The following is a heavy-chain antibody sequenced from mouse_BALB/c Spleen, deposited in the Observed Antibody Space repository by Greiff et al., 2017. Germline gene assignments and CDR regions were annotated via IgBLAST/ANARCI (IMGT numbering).Heavy chain of an antibody. V-gene: IGHV5-17*02. J-gene: IGHJ4*01. CDR3: ARFPYYDYDGLYAMDY. D-gene: IGHD2-4*01. CDR2: ISSGSSTI. CDR1: GFTFSSFG. Sequence: DVKLVESGGGLVQPGGSRKLSCAASGFTFSSFGMHWVRQAPEKGLEWVAYISSGSSTIYYEDTVKGRFTISRDNPKNTLFLQMTSLRSEDTAMYYCARFPYYDYDGLYAMDYWGQGTSVTVSS.